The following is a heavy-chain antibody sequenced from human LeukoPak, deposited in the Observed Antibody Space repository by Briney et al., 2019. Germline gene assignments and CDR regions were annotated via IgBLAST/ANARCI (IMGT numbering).Heavy chain of an antibody. CDR3: ASSSGSRRPSFDY. D-gene: IGHD3-22*01. J-gene: IGHJ4*02. V-gene: IGHV4-4*09. Sequence: SETLSLTCTVSGGSISSYYWSWIRQPAGKGLERIGYIYTSGSTNYNPSLKSRVTISVDTSKNQFSLKLSSVTAADTAVYYCASSSGSRRPSFDYWGQGTLVTVSS. CDR1: GGSISSYY. CDR2: IYTSGST.